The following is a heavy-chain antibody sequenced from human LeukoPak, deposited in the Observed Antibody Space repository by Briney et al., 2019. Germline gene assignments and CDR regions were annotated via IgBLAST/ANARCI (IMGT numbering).Heavy chain of an antibody. CDR3: ARVVGAKYYFDY. Sequence: GGSLRLSCAAYGFTFYGYGMIWLRQGPGKGLEWVSGINWNGGSTGYADSVKGRFTISRDNAKNSLYLQMNSLRAEDTALYYCARVVGAKYYFDYWGQGTLVTVSS. CDR2: INWNGGST. V-gene: IGHV3-20*04. CDR1: GFTFYGYG. J-gene: IGHJ4*02. D-gene: IGHD1-26*01.